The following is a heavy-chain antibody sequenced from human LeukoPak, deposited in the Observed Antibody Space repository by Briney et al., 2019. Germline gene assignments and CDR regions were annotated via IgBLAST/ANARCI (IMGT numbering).Heavy chain of an antibody. CDR2: IYPGDSDT. V-gene: IGHV5-51*01. CDR3: ARRVGYSSGWQGFYFDY. J-gene: IGHJ4*02. CDR1: GSIFTSYW. D-gene: IGHD6-19*01. Sequence: GASLQISCEGSGSIFTSYWIGWVRPLPGKGLEWMGIIYPGDSDTRYSPSFQGQVTISADKSISTAYLQWSSLKASDTAMYYCARRVGYSSGWQGFYFDYWGQGTLVTVSS.